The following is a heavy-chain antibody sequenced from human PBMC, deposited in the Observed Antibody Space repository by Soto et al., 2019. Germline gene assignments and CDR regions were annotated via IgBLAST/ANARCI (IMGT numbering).Heavy chain of an antibody. CDR2: TNHSGST. D-gene: IGHD3-9*01. J-gene: IGHJ6*02. CDR3: ERLRYFDWLLNYYYYGMDV. Sequence: PSETLSLTCAVYGGSFSCYYWSWIRQPPGKALEWIGETNHSGSTTYNPSLKSRVTISVDTYKNQFSLKLSSVTAADTAVYQCERLRYFDWLLNYYYYGMDVWGQGTTVT. V-gene: IGHV4-34*01. CDR1: GGSFSCYY.